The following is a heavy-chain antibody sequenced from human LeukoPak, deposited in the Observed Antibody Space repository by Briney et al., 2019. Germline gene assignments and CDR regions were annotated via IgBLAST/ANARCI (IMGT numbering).Heavy chain of an antibody. CDR2: ISGSGGST. V-gene: IGHV3-23*01. J-gene: IGHJ4*02. D-gene: IGHD5-18*01. CDR1: KFNFNSYG. CDR3: AKGSGYGQYYFDY. Sequence: GGSLRLSCTTSKFNFNSYGMTWVRQAPGKGLEWVSSISGSGGSTQYAASVQGRFTISRDNSKNTLYLQMNSLRAEDTAVYYCAKGSGYGQYYFDYWGQGTLVTVSS.